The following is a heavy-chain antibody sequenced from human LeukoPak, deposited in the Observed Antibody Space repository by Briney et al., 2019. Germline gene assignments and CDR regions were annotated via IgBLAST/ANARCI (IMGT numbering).Heavy chain of an antibody. J-gene: IGHJ6*02. CDR2: IYSGGST. V-gene: IGHV3-53*01. CDR1: GFTVSSNY. CDR3: ARDFYYYGMDV. Sequence: GGSLRLSCAASGFTVSSNYMSWVRPAPGKGLEWVSVIYSGGSTYYADSVKGRFTISRDNSKNTLYLQMNSLRAEDTAVYYCARDFYYYGMDVWGQGTTVTVSS.